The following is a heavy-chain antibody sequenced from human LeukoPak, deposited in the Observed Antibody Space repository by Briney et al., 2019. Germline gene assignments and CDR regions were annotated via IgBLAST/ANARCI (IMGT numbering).Heavy chain of an antibody. J-gene: IGHJ3*02. CDR3: ARHAPDYGGNEGNDAFDI. CDR1: CGSISSSSYY. Sequence: SETLSLTCTVSCGSISSSSYYWGWIRQPPGKGLEWIGSIYYSGSTYYNPSLKSRVTISVDTSKNQFSLKPSSVTAADTAVYYCARHAPDYGGNEGNDAFDIWGQGTMVTVSS. CDR2: IYYSGST. V-gene: IGHV4-39*01. D-gene: IGHD4-23*01.